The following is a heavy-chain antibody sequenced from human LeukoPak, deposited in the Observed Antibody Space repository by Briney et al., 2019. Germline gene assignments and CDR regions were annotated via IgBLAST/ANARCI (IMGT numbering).Heavy chain of an antibody. CDR1: GFTFSSYS. D-gene: IGHD2-2*01. J-gene: IGHJ4*02. Sequence: GGSLRLSCAASGFTFSSYSMNWVRHAPGKGLEWVSSISSSSSYIYYGDSVKGRFTISRDNAKNSLYLQMNSLRAEDTAVYYCARIVVVPAAMGFDYWGQGTLVTVSS. CDR3: ARIVVVPAAMGFDY. V-gene: IGHV3-21*01. CDR2: ISSSSSYI.